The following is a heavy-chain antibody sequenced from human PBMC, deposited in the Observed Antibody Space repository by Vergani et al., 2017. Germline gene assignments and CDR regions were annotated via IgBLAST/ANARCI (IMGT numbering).Heavy chain of an antibody. CDR1: GGSISSYY. V-gene: IGHV4-59*01. J-gene: IGHJ6*03. CDR2: IYYSGST. CDR3: ASAGDYYYYYMDV. Sequence: QVQLQESGPGLVKPSETLSLTCTVSGGSISSYYWSWIRQPPGKGLEWIGYIYYSGSTNYNPSLKSRVTISVDTSKNQFSLTLSSVTAADTAVYYCASAGDYYYYYMDVWGKGTTVTVSS. D-gene: IGHD1-1*01.